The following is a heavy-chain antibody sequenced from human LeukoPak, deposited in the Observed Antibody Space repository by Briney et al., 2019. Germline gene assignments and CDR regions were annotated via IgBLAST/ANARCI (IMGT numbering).Heavy chain of an antibody. CDR1: GFIFSNYA. D-gene: IGHD3-22*01. CDR3: AKEEGYYYESGGYYVEYFQH. V-gene: IGHV3-23*01. J-gene: IGHJ1*01. Sequence: GGSLRLSCAASGFIFSNYAMIWVRQAPGKGLEWVSTIGGRGGNIYYAESVKGRFTISRDNSKNTLYLQMNSLRAEDTAVYYCAKEEGYYYESGGYYVEYFQHWGQGTLVTVSS. CDR2: IGGRGGNI.